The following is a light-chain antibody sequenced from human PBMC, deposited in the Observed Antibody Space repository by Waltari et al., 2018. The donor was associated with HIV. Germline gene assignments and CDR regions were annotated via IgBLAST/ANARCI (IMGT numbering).Light chain of an antibody. CDR1: YSHIERTP. CDR2: NND. J-gene: IGLJ3*02. Sequence: QSLLPQPPSASGTPGQRVTISCSGSYSHIERTPVNWYQQLPGSAPRALIYNNDQRPSWVPDRFSGSKTGTSASLVICGLQSEDQGDYYCASWDDKLDGSVFGGGTRLTVL. V-gene: IGLV1-44*01. CDR3: ASWDDKLDGSV.